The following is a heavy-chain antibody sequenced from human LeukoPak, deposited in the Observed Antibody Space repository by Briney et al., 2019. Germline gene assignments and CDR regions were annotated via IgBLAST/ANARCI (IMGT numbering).Heavy chain of an antibody. CDR2: ISSSSYI. Sequence: GGSLRLSCAASGFTFSSYSMNWVRQAPGKGLEWVSSISSSSYIYYADSVKGRFTISRDNAKNSLYLQMNSLRAEDTAVYYCARGEGGYCSGGSCYPYNWFDPWGQGTLVTVSS. V-gene: IGHV3-21*01. CDR1: GFTFSSYS. J-gene: IGHJ5*02. D-gene: IGHD2-15*01. CDR3: ARGEGGYCSGGSCYPYNWFDP.